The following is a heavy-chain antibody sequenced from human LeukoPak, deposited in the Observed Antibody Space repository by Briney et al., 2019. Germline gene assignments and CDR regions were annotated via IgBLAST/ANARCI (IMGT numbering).Heavy chain of an antibody. D-gene: IGHD1-26*01. V-gene: IGHV3-66*01. CDR2: IYSGGST. CDR3: ARGKWELLPYFDY. J-gene: IGHJ4*02. CDR1: GFTVSGNY. Sequence: AGSLRVSCAASGFTVSGNYMSWVRQAPGKGMEWVSVIYSGGSTYYADSVKGRFTISRDNSKNTLYRQMNSLRAEDTAVYYCARGKWELLPYFDYWGQGTLVTVSS.